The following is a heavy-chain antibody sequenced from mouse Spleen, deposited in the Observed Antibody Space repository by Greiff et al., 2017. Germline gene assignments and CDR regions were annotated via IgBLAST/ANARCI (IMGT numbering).Heavy chain of an antibody. V-gene: IGHV5-16*01. CDR2: INYDGSST. J-gene: IGHJ4*01. Sequence: EVMLVESEGGLVQPGSSMKLSCTASGFTFSDYYMAWVRQVPEKGLEWVANINYDGSSTYYLDSLKSRFIISRDNAKNILYLQMSSLKSEDTATYYCAREGGRALYAMDYWGQGTSVTVSS. D-gene: IGHD3-1*01. CDR3: AREGGRALYAMDY. CDR1: GFTFSDYY.